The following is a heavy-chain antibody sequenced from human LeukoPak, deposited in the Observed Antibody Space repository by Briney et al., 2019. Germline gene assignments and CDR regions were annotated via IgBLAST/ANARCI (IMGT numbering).Heavy chain of an antibody. Sequence: SETLSLTCTVSGGSISSYYWSWIRQPPGKGLEWIGYIYYSGSTNYNPSLKSRVTMSVDTSKNQFSLKLSSVTAADTAVYYCASSRDGYNRIFDYWGQGTLVTVSS. CDR2: IYYSGST. J-gene: IGHJ4*02. CDR3: ASSRDGYNRIFDY. V-gene: IGHV4-59*12. D-gene: IGHD5-24*01. CDR1: GGSISSYY.